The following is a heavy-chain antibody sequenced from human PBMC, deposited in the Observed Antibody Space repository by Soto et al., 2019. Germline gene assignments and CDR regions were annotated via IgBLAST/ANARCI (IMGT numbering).Heavy chain of an antibody. CDR1: GGTFSSYA. V-gene: IGHV1-69*06. D-gene: IGHD3-10*01. Sequence: ASVKVSCKASGGTFSSYAISWVRQAPGQGLEWMGGIIPIFGTANYAQKVQGRVTITADKSTSTAYMELSSLRSEDTAVYYCASRASGSYYLLGWYYYGMDVWGQGTPVTVSS. CDR2: IIPIFGTA. J-gene: IGHJ6*02. CDR3: ASRASGSYYLLGWYYYGMDV.